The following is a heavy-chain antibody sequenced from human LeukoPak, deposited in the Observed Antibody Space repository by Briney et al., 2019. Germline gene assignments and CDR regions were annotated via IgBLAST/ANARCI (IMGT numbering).Heavy chain of an antibody. CDR2: IWYDGSNK. D-gene: IGHD4-17*01. V-gene: IGHV3-33*01. CDR3: ARDGGYGEILRYYFDY. J-gene: IGHJ4*02. CDR1: GLTFSSYG. Sequence: GGSLRLSCAASGLTFSSYGMHWVRQAPGKGLEWVAVIWYDGSNKYYADSVKGRFTISRDNSKNTLYLQMNSLRAEDTAVYYCARDGGYGEILRYYFDYWGQGTLVTVSS.